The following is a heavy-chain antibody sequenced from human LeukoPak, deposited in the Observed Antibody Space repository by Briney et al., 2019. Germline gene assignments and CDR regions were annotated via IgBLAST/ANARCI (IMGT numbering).Heavy chain of an antibody. CDR1: GYTFTSYD. J-gene: IGHJ5*02. Sequence: ASVKVSCKASGYTFTSYDINWVRQATGQGLEWMGWMNPNSGNTGYAQKFQGRATITRNTSISTAYMELSSLRSEDTAVYYCARGKGYCSGGSCFWGNWFDPWGQGTLVTVSS. V-gene: IGHV1-8*03. CDR3: ARGKGYCSGGSCFWGNWFDP. CDR2: MNPNSGNT. D-gene: IGHD2-15*01.